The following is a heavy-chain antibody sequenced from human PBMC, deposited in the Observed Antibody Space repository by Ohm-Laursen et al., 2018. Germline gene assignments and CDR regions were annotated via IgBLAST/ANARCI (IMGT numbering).Heavy chain of an antibody. J-gene: IGHJ6*02. D-gene: IGHD3-22*01. CDR1: GFTFSSYW. CDR3: ARDGPYYDSSGYPPYGMDV. CDR2: IKQDGGEK. Sequence: GSLRLSCAASGFTFSSYWMSWVRQAPGKGLEWVANIKQDGGEKYYVDSVKGRFTISRDNAKNSLYLQMNSLRAEDTAVYYCARDGPYYDSSGYPPYGMDVWGQGTTVTVSS. V-gene: IGHV3-7*01.